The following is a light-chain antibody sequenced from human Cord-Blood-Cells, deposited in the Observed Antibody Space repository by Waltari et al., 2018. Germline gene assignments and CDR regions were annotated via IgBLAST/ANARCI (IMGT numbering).Light chain of an antibody. CDR1: QSVSSY. CDR3: QQRSNWLT. CDR2: GAS. Sequence: EIVLTQSPATLSLSPGERATLSCRASQSVSSYLAWYQQKPGQAPRLLIYGASNRATGSPARVSGRGSGTDFTLTISSLEPEDFAVYYCQQRSNWLTFGGGTKVEIK. V-gene: IGKV3-11*01. J-gene: IGKJ4*01.